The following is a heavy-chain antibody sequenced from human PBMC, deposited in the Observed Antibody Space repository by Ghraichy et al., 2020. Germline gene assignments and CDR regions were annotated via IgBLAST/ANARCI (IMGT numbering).Heavy chain of an antibody. J-gene: IGHJ4*02. CDR3: ASLADNDGSGCFDL. V-gene: IGHV3-48*03. Sequence: GGSLRLSCGASGFTFSNYEMNWIRQAPGKGLEWISFISYSGTKSYYADSVRGRFTISRDNAKNSVSLEMTSLRAEDTGVYYCASLADNDGSGCFDLWGQGTLVTVSS. CDR2: ISYSGTKS. CDR1: GFTFSNYE. D-gene: IGHD3-22*01.